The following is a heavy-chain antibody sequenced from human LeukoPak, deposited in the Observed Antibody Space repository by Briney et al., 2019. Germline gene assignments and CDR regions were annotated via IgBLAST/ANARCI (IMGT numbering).Heavy chain of an antibody. V-gene: IGHV3-7*01. CDR2: INQDGNEK. J-gene: IGHJ4*02. CDR3: AKSEGFIPSY. Sequence: GSLLLSCVASGFTLISYWMTWVRQAPGKGLEWVANINQDGNEKYYVDSVKGRFTISRDTAKNSLYLQMNSLRAEDTAVYYCAKSEGFIPSYWGQGTLVTVSS. CDR1: GFTLISYW.